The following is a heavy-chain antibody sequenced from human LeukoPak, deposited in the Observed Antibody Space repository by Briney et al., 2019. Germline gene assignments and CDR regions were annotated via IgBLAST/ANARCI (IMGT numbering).Heavy chain of an antibody. J-gene: IGHJ3*02. CDR1: GFTFSNAW. CDR2: IKSKTDGGTT. D-gene: IGHD2-2*01. Sequence: GGSLRLSCAASGFTFSNAWMSWVRQAPGKGLEWVGRIKSKTDGGTTDYAAPVKGRFTISRDDSKNTLYLQMNSLKTEDTAVYYCTTKNCSSTGCIWGAGAFDIWGQGTMVTVSS. V-gene: IGHV3-15*01. CDR3: TTKNCSSTGCIWGAGAFDI.